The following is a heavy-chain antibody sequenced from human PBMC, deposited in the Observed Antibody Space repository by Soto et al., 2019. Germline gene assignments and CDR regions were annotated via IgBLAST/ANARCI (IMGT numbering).Heavy chain of an antibody. V-gene: IGHV1-69*13. CDR3: ARAPYCSGGSCYLYYFDY. D-gene: IGHD2-15*01. Sequence: ASVKLSCKASGGTFSSYASSWVRQAPGQGLEWMGGIIPIFGTANYAQKFQGRVTITADESTSTAYMELSSLRSEDTAVYYCARAPYCSGGSCYLYYFDYWGQGTLVTVSS. CDR2: IIPIFGTA. CDR1: GGTFSSYA. J-gene: IGHJ4*02.